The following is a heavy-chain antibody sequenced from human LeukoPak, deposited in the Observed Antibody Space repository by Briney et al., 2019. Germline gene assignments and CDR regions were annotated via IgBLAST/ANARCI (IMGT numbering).Heavy chain of an antibody. CDR1: GFTFSTYS. CDR3: ARDVSYGMDV. Sequence: GGSLRLSCAASGFTFSTYSMNWVRQAPGKGLEWVSSIGSGGTSIYYADSVKGRFTISRDNAKNSLYLQMNSLRAEDTAVYYCARDVSYGMDVWGQGTTVTVSS. V-gene: IGHV3-21*01. J-gene: IGHJ6*02. CDR2: IGSGGTSI.